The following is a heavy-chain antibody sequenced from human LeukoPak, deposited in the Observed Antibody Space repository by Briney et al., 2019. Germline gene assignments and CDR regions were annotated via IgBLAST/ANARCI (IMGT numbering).Heavy chain of an antibody. Sequence: SETLSLTCAVSGGSISSSNWWSWVRQPPGKGLEWIGEIYHSGSTNYTPSLKSRVTISVDKSKNQFSLKLSSVTAADTAVYYCARARSSYGYGDAFDIWGQGTMVTVSS. D-gene: IGHD5-18*01. CDR1: GGSISSSNW. CDR3: ARARSSYGYGDAFDI. CDR2: IYHSGST. V-gene: IGHV4-4*02. J-gene: IGHJ3*02.